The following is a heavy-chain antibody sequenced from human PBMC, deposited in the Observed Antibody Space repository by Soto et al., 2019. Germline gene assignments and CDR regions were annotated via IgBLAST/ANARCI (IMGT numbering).Heavy chain of an antibody. Sequence: QVQLAESGGGVVQPGRSLRLSWTTSGFVFNDYDIHWVRRAPGKGLAWLASISYDGSNRYYADSVKGRFTISRDNSKNTLSLQINSLGAEDTDVYYCSRGIKGGLDAWGPGTLVTVSS. V-gene: IGHV3-30*03. D-gene: IGHD2-21*01. CDR3: SRGIKGGLDA. CDR2: ISYDGSNR. J-gene: IGHJ5*02. CDR1: GFVFNDYD.